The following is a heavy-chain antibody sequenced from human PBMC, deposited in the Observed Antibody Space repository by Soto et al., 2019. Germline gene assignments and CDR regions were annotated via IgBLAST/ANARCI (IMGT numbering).Heavy chain of an antibody. V-gene: IGHV4-59*08. Sequence: QVQLQESGPGLVKPSETLSLTCTVSGGSISSYYWSWIRQSPGKGLEWIGYTHDSGSTNYNPSLKSRVTMSVDTSKNQFSRKLSSVTAADTAVYYCARHSYCSSICWFDPWGQGTLVTVSS. D-gene: IGHD2-2*01. CDR3: ARHSYCSSICWFDP. J-gene: IGHJ5*02. CDR1: GGSISSYY. CDR2: THDSGST.